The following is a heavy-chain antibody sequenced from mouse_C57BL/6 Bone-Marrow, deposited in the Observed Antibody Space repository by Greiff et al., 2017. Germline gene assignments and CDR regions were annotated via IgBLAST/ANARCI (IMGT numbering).Heavy chain of an antibody. V-gene: IGHV1-69*01. CDR3: AREGDSSYCAMDY. CDR1: GYTFTSYW. D-gene: IGHD1-1*01. Sequence: QVQLQQSGAELVMPGASVKLSCKASGYTFTSYWMHWVKQRPGQGLEWIGEIDPSDSYTNYNQKFKGKSTLTVDKSSSTAYMQLSSLTSEDSAVYYCAREGDSSYCAMDYWGQGTSVTVSS. CDR2: IDPSDSYT. J-gene: IGHJ4*01.